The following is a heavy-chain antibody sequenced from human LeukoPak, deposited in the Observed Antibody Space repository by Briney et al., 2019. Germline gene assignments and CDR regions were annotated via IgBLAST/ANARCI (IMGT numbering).Heavy chain of an antibody. CDR1: GLTFSSYG. V-gene: IGHV3-30*18. CDR3: AKDRSSGPHYYYGMDV. D-gene: IGHD6-25*01. Sequence: SLRLSCAFSGLTFSSYGTHWARRAPAKGLEWVAVISYLGDDEFYAETVKGRFTISRDNSKKTVFLQMNSLRGEDTAVYYCAKDRSSGPHYYYGMDVWGRGATVIVSS. CDR2: ISYLGDDE. J-gene: IGHJ6*02.